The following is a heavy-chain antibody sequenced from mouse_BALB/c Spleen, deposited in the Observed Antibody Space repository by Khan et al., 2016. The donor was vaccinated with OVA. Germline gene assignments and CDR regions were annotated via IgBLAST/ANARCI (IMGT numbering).Heavy chain of an antibody. CDR1: GDSITTGY. J-gene: IGHJ3*01. CDR3: ASLTGRYWFVY. Sequence: VQLQQSGPRLVKPSQTLSLTCSATGDSITTGYWNWIRKFPGNKLEYMGYIIYTGYTYYNPSLKSRISITRHTSNNQSYLQLNSETGEDTAPYYCASLTGRYWFVYWGQGTLVTVSA. CDR2: IIYTGYT. V-gene: IGHV3-8*02. D-gene: IGHD1-1*01.